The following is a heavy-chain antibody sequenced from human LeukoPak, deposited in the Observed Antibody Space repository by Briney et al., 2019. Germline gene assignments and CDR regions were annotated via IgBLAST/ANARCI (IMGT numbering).Heavy chain of an antibody. CDR2: IKEGVTET. CDR1: GFILSSHW. Sequence: PGGSLRLSCAAFGFILSSHWMSWVRQAPGKGLEWVASIKEGVTETWYVDSVKGRFTISRDSAKNSLYLEMNSLRAEDTAVYYCVRDSDRRSDCWGQGTLVTVSS. J-gene: IGHJ4*02. V-gene: IGHV3-7*05. D-gene: IGHD3-22*01. CDR3: VRDSDRRSDC.